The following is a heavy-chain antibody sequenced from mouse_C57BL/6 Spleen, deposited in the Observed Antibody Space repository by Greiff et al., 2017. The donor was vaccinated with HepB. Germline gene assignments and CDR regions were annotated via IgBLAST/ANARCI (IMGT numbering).Heavy chain of an antibody. J-gene: IGHJ1*03. V-gene: IGHV1-55*01. Sequence: QVQLKESGAELVKPGASVKMSCKASGYTFTSYGITWVKQRPGQGLEWIGDIYPGSGSTNYNEKFKSKATLTVDTSSSTAYMQLSSLTSEDSAVYYCARRVTTVVGGYFDVWGTGTTVTVSS. CDR2: IYPGSGST. CDR1: GYTFTSYG. D-gene: IGHD1-1*01. CDR3: ARRVTTVVGGYFDV.